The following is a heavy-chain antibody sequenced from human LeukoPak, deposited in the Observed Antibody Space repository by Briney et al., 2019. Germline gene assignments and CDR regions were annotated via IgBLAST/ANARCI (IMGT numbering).Heavy chain of an antibody. Sequence: GASVKVSCKASGYTFTGYYMHWVRQAPGQGLEWMGWINPNSGGTNYAQKFQGRVTMTRDTSISTAYMELSRLRSDDTAVYYCAREKVTTPADAFDIWGQGTMVTVSS. CDR1: GYTFTGYY. J-gene: IGHJ3*02. CDR3: AREKVTTPADAFDI. CDR2: INPNSGGT. V-gene: IGHV1-2*02. D-gene: IGHD4-17*01.